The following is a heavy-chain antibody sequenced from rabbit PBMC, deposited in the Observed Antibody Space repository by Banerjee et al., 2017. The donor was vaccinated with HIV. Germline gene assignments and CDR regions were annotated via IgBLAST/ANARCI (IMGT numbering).Heavy chain of an antibody. Sequence: QSLEESGGDLVKPGASLTLTCTASGFSFSSNYWMSWVRQAPGKGLEWIAWIYTGSSGTTYYASWAKGRFTISKTSSTTVTLQLNSLTAADTATYFCVRSSSGYVINLWGPGTLVTVS. V-gene: IGHV1S40*01. D-gene: IGHD1-1*01. CDR3: VRSSSGYVINL. CDR2: IYTGSSGTT. CDR1: GFSFSSNYW. J-gene: IGHJ4*01.